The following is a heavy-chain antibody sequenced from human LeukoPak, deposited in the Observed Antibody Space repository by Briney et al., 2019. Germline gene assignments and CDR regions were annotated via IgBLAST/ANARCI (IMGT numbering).Heavy chain of an antibody. CDR2: LYFSGSI. J-gene: IGHJ4*02. CDR3: ARHSSGWYNFFDY. Sequence: PSETLSLTCTVSGGSINYGSYYWGWIRQPPGKGPEWIGSLYFSGSIYYNPSLRSRVAISADTSKNRFSLKLNSVTAADTAVYYCARHSSGWYNFFDYWGQGILVAVSS. V-gene: IGHV4-39*01. CDR1: GGSINYGSYY. D-gene: IGHD6-19*01.